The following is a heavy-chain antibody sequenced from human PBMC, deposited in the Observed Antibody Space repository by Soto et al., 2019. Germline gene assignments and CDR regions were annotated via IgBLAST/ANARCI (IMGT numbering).Heavy chain of an antibody. Sequence: QVQLQESGPGLVKPSETLSLTCTVSGGSISSYYWSWIRQPPGKGLEWIGYIYYSGSTNYNPSLKSRVTISVDTSKNQFSLKLSSVTAADTAVYYCARDVRVGMGYYYNGMDVWGQGTTVTVSS. CDR3: ARDVRVGMGYYYNGMDV. CDR2: IYYSGST. CDR1: GGSISSYY. D-gene: IGHD6-13*01. J-gene: IGHJ6*02. V-gene: IGHV4-59*01.